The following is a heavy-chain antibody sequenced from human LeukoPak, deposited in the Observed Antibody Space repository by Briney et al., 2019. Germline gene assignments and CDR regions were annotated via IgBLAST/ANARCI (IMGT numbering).Heavy chain of an antibody. Sequence: ASMKVSCKASGYTFTSYAMNWVRQAPGQGLEWMGWINTNTGNPTYAQGFTGRFVFSLDTSVSTAYLQVSSLKAEDTAVYYCAIYYYDSSGYDNWFDPWGQGTLVTVSS. D-gene: IGHD3-22*01. J-gene: IGHJ5*02. CDR2: INTNTGNP. CDR3: AIYYYDSSGYDNWFDP. CDR1: GYTFTSYA. V-gene: IGHV7-4-1*02.